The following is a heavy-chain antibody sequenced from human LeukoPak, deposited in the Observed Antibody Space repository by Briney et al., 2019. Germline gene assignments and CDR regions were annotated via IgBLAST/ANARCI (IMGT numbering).Heavy chain of an antibody. J-gene: IGHJ4*02. V-gene: IGHV1-8*01. CDR2: RNPNRCNT. D-gene: IGHD6-19*01. CDR3: ARGFSGWSLLY. Sequence: AAVKVSCKASGYTFTSYDIKGVRQPTGQGLEWMGWRNPNRCNTGYAHKSQGGVTKTRSTVKSTALMELDSLDCEDTAGFYRARGFSGWSLLYWGQGTLVTVSS. CDR1: GYTFTSYD.